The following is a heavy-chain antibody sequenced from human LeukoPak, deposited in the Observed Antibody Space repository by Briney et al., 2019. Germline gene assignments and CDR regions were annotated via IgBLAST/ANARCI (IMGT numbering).Heavy chain of an antibody. CDR2: IKEDGTRK. Sequence: GGSLRLSCVASGFTVDTYWMSWVRQAPGKGLDWVAYIKEDGTRKYYVDSVRGRFTISRDNAKNSLFLQMNSLRVKDTAVFYCVAWGSLVVWGQGTLVTVSS. D-gene: IGHD3-16*01. J-gene: IGHJ4*02. CDR3: VAWGSLVV. V-gene: IGHV3-7*01. CDR1: GFTVDTYW.